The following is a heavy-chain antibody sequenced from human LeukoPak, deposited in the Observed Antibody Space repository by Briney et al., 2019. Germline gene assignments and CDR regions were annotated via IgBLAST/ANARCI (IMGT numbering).Heavy chain of an antibody. Sequence: SETLSLTCTVSGGSISSGGYYWSWIRQHPGKGLEWIGYIYYSGSTYYNPSLKSRVTISVDTSKNQFSLKLSSVTAADTAVYFCAKNHYFLGMDVWGQGTTGTGSS. CDR3: AKNHYFLGMDV. CDR1: GGSISSGGYY. J-gene: IGHJ6*02. CDR2: IYYSGST. V-gene: IGHV4-31*03.